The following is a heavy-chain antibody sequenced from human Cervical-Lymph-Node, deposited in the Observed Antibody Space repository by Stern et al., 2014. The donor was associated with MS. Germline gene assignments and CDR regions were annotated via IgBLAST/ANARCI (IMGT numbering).Heavy chain of an antibody. D-gene: IGHD5-12*01. Sequence: VQLVQSGAEVKKPGSSVKVSCKASGGTFSSYAISWVRQAPGQGLEWMGGIIPIFGTANYAQKFQGRVTINADESTTTAYMELSSLRSEDTAVYYCARDAVPMSLRNWFDPWGQGTLVTVSS. CDR2: IIPIFGTA. CDR1: GGTFSSYA. CDR3: ARDAVPMSLRNWFDP. J-gene: IGHJ5*02. V-gene: IGHV1-69*01.